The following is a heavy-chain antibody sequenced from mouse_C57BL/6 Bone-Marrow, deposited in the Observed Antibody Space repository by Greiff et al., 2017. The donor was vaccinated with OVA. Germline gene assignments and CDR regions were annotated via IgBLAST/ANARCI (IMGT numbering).Heavy chain of an antibody. J-gene: IGHJ4*01. D-gene: IGHD3-3*01. Sequence: EVHLVESEGGLVQPGSSMKLSCTASGFTFSDYYMAWVRQVPEKGLEWVANINYDGSSTYYLDYLKIRFIISRDNAKNILYLQMSSLKSEDTATYYCAREGHMGQAMDYWGQGTSVTVSS. CDR3: AREGHMGQAMDY. CDR2: INYDGSST. CDR1: GFTFSDYY. V-gene: IGHV5-16*01.